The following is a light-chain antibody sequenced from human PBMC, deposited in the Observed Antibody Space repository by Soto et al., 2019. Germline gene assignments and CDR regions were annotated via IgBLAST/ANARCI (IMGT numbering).Light chain of an antibody. CDR2: AAS. CDR3: QKYNSASFT. CDR1: QGISNY. J-gene: IGKJ3*01. Sequence: EIQMTQSPSSLSASVGDRVTITCRASQGISNYLAWYQQKPGKVPKLLIYAASTLQSGVPSRFSGSGSGTDFTLTISSLQPEDVASYYCQKYNSASFTFGPGTKVDIK. V-gene: IGKV1-27*01.